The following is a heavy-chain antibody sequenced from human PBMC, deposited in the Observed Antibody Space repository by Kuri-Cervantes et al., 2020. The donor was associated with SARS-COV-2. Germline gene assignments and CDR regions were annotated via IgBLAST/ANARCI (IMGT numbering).Heavy chain of an antibody. D-gene: IGHD2-2*01. V-gene: IGHV1-69*06. CDR3: ARPYCTTTTCYDGTFDS. J-gene: IGHJ4*02. CDR1: GYTFTGYY. Sequence: SVKVSCKASGYTFTGYYMHWVRQAPGQGLEWMGRIIPIFGTANYAQKFQGRVTITADKSTSTAYMELSSLRSEDTAIYYCARPYCTTTTCYDGTFDSWGQGTLVTVSS. CDR2: IIPIFGTA.